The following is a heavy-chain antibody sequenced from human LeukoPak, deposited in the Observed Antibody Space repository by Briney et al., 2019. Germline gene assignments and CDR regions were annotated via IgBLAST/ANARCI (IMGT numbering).Heavy chain of an antibody. CDR3: ARLTYYYDSSGYYYRYYFDY. D-gene: IGHD3-22*01. Sequence: PSETLSLTCTVSGGSISSYYWSWIRQPPGKGLEWIGYIYYSGSTNYNPSLKSRVTISVDTSKNQFSLKLSSVTAADTAVYYCARLTYYYDSSGYYYRYYFDYWGQGTLVTVSS. CDR2: IYYSGST. V-gene: IGHV4-59*08. J-gene: IGHJ4*02. CDR1: GGSISSYY.